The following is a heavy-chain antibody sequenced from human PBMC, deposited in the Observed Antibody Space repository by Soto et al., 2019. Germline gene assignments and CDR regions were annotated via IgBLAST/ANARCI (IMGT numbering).Heavy chain of an antibody. CDR2: IIPIFGTA. D-gene: IGHD3-3*01. CDR3: ARVPPETIFGVIAKYYFDY. Sequence: QVQLVQSGAEVKKPGSSVKVSCKASGGTFSSYAISWVRQAPGQGLEWMGGIIPIFGTANYAQKFQGRVTITADESTSTAYMELSSLRSDDTAVYYCARVPPETIFGVIAKYYFDYWGQGTLVTVSS. CDR1: GGTFSSYA. V-gene: IGHV1-69*01. J-gene: IGHJ4*02.